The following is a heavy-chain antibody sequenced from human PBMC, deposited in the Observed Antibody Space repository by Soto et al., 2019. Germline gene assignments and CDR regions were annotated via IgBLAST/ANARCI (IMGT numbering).Heavy chain of an antibody. CDR2: ITTLSGAI. D-gene: IGHD6-19*01. J-gene: IGHJ4*02. CDR1: GFIFSDYY. V-gene: IGHV3-11*01. CDR3: ARRLQWQLRPLDS. Sequence: QEHLVESGGGLVKPGGSLKLSCAGSGFIFSDYYITWIRRAPGKGLEWVSYITTLSGAIYYADSVKGRFTISRDNANNSVYLQMNSLQAEDTAVYYCARRLQWQLRPLDSWGRGALVTDSS.